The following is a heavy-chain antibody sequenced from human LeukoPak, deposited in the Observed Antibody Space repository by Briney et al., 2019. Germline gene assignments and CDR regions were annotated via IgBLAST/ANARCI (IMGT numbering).Heavy chain of an antibody. CDR2: IYYSGST. D-gene: IGHD3-22*01. Sequence: PSETLSLTCTVSGGSISSYYWSWIRQPPGKGLEWIGYIYYSGSTNYNPSLESRVTISVDTSKNQFSLKLSSVTAADTAVYHCARGLGYYDSSVGYWGQGTLVTVSS. CDR1: GGSISSYY. CDR3: ARGLGYYDSSVGY. V-gene: IGHV4-59*01. J-gene: IGHJ4*02.